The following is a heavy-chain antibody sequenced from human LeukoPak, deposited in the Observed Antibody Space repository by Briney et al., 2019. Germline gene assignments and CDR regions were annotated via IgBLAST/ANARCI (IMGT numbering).Heavy chain of an antibody. CDR3: ARYRRLGYYDSSGYSHDAFDI. V-gene: IGHV4-39*01. CDR2: VYYSGST. Sequence: PSETLSLTCTVSGGSISSSSYSWGWIRQPPGKGLEWIGSVYYSGSTYYNPSLKSRVTISVDTSKNQFSLKLSSVTAADTAVYYCARYRRLGYYDSSGYSHDAFDIWGQGTMVTVSS. J-gene: IGHJ3*02. CDR1: GGSISSSSYS. D-gene: IGHD3-22*01.